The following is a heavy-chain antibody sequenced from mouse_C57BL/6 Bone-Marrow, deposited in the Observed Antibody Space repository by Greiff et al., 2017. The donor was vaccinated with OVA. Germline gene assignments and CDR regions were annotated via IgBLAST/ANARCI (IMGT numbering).Heavy chain of an antibody. D-gene: IGHD2-3*01. Sequence: QVQLKESGPGLVAPSQSLSITCTVSGFSLTRYGVAWVRQSPGKGLEWLGALWGVGSTNYNSALKSRLSISKDNSKSQVFLKMNSLQTDDTAMYYCAGGYDGYPYVWGQGTLVTVSA. CDR1: GFSLTRYG. CDR2: LWGVGST. V-gene: IGHV2-6*01. CDR3: AGGYDGYPYV. J-gene: IGHJ3*01.